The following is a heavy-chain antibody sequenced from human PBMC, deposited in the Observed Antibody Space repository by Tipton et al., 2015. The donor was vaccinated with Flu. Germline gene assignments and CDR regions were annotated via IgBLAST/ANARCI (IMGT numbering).Heavy chain of an antibody. D-gene: IGHD2-15*01. CDR3: ARAGYCSGGSCRYYFDY. J-gene: IGHJ4*02. V-gene: IGHV6-1*01. CDR2: TYYRSNWYN. Sequence: GLVKPSQTLSVTCAISGDSVSSSSVAWNWIRQSPSRGLEWLGRTYYRSNWYNDYAVSVKGRITINPDTSKNQFSLQLNSVTPEDTAVYYCARAGYCSGGSCRYYFDYWGQGTLVTVSS. CDR1: GDSVSSSSVA.